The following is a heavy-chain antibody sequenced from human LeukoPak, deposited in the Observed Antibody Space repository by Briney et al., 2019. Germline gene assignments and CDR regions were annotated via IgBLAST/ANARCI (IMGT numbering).Heavy chain of an antibody. CDR3: ARDDVLTGYFYFDY. CDR1: GGSISSGSYY. D-gene: IGHD3-9*01. CDR2: IYTSGST. Sequence: SETLSLTCTVSGGSISSGSYYWSWIRQPAGKGLEWIGRIYTSGSTNYNPSLKSRVTFSVDTSKNQFSLKLSSVTAADTAVYYCARDDVLTGYFYFDYWGQGTLVTVSS. V-gene: IGHV4-61*02. J-gene: IGHJ4*02.